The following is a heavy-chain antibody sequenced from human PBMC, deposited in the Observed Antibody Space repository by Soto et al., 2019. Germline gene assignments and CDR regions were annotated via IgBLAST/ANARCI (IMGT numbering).Heavy chain of an antibody. CDR2: IYSDGRT. J-gene: IGHJ5*02. D-gene: IGHD3-10*01. CDR1: GFSVSINY. CDR3: AREISAGFGEPWLDP. V-gene: IGHV3-53*01. Sequence: GCLRLSCAASGFSVSINYMTWVRQAPVKGLEWVSIIYSDGRTNYADSVKGRFTISRDNSKNTVYLQMTSLSADDTAVYYCAREISAGFGEPWLDPWGQGTLVTVSS.